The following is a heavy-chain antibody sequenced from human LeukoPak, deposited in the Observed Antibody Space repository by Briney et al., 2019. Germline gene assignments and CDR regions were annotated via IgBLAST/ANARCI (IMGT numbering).Heavy chain of an antibody. CDR1: GYSFTSYW. Sequence: KLGESLKISCKGSGYSFTSYWIGWVRQMPGKGLEWMGIIYPGDSDTRYSPSFQGQVTISADKSISTAYLQWSSLKASDTAMYYCARGGDGYNFRWGFDYWGQGTLVTVSS. CDR3: ARGGDGYNFRWGFDY. CDR2: IYPGDSDT. D-gene: IGHD5-24*01. V-gene: IGHV5-51*01. J-gene: IGHJ4*02.